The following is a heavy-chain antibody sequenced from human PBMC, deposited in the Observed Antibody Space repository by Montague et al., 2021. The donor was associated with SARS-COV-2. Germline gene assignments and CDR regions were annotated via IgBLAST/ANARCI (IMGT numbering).Heavy chain of an antibody. D-gene: IGHD5-18*01. Sequence: SLRLSFSASGFTFSSYSMNWVRQAPGKGLEWVSSISSSSSYIYYADSVKGRFTISRDNAKNSLYLQMNSLRAEDTAVYYCARDQSGYSYGYAPYFDYWGQGTLVTVSS. J-gene: IGHJ4*02. V-gene: IGHV3-21*01. CDR3: ARDQSGYSYGYAPYFDY. CDR2: ISSSSSYI. CDR1: GFTFSSYS.